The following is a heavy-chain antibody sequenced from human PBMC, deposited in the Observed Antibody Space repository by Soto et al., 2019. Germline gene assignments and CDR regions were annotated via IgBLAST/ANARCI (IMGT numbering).Heavy chain of an antibody. D-gene: IGHD3-22*01. J-gene: IGHJ6*02. V-gene: IGHV1-69*13. Sequence: SVKVSCKASGGTFSSYAISWVRKAPGQGLEWMGGIIPIFGTANYAQKFQGRVTITADESTSTAYMELSSLRSEDTAVYYCASHSGWNYYYGMDVWGQGTTVTVSS. CDR2: IIPIFGTA. CDR3: ASHSGWNYYYGMDV. CDR1: GGTFSSYA.